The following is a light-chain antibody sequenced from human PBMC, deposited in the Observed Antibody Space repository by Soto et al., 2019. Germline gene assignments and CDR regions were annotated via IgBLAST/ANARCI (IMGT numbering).Light chain of an antibody. J-gene: IGKJ1*01. CDR1: QDIRNY. CDR3: QQLDSYPRT. V-gene: IGKV1-9*01. CDR2: AAS. Sequence: IQLTQSPSFLSTSVGDRVTITCRASQDIRNYLAWYQQKPGKAPKVLIYAASTLLSGVPSRFSGSGSGTEFSLTISRLQPEDFATYSCQQLDSYPRTFGQGTKVDIK.